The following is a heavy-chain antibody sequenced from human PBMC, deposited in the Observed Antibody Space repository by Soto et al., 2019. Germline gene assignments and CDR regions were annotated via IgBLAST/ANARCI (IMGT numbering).Heavy chain of an antibody. Sequence: QMQLQESGPGLVKTSGTLSLTCEVSGGSNSTNNWWHWIRQPPGRGLEWIAEIHHTGSINYSPSLKSRVTMSIDESKNQFSLTLTSVTAADTAVYYCARERGAGTYQGFDYWGQGTLVSVSS. V-gene: IGHV4-4*02. CDR2: IHHTGSI. J-gene: IGHJ4*02. CDR1: GGSNSTNNW. D-gene: IGHD1-26*01. CDR3: ARERGAGTYQGFDY.